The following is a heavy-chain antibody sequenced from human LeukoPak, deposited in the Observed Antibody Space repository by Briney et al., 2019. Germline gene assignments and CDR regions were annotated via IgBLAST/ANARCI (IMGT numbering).Heavy chain of an antibody. V-gene: IGHV3-74*01. D-gene: IGHD3-10*01. CDR2: INSDGSST. Sequence: GGSLRLSCAASGFTFSTYWMHWVRQAPGKGLVWVSRINSDGSSTSYADFVKGRFTISRDDAKNTLDLQMNSLRAEDMAVYYCVSDIGDWGQGTLVTVSS. CDR3: VSDIGD. CDR1: GFTFSTYW. J-gene: IGHJ4*02.